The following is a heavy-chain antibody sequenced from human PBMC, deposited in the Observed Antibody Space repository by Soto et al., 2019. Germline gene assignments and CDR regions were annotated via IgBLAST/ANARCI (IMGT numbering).Heavy chain of an antibody. Sequence: EVQLVESGGGVLRPGGSLRLSCAASGFTFDDYGISWARQAPGKGLEWVSGVNWNGGSTGYADSVKGRFTISRDNAKNSLYLQMNSLRAEDTAFYYCVRGASLNFDYWGRGTLVTVSS. V-gene: IGHV3-20*04. CDR1: GFTFDDYG. CDR3: VRGASLNFDY. CDR2: VNWNGGST. J-gene: IGHJ4*02. D-gene: IGHD1-26*01.